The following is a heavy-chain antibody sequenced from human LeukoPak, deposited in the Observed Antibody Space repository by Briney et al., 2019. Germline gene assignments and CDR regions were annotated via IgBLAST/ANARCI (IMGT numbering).Heavy chain of an antibody. J-gene: IGHJ4*02. D-gene: IGHD5-24*01. Sequence: GGSLRLSCAASGFTFSSYGMHWVRQAPGKGLEWVSFVTRQGSTTNYADSVRGRFTISRDNSKNSLFLQMNTLKTEDTALYYCAKERDGHKDGFDYWGQGTLVTVSS. CDR2: VTRQGSTT. V-gene: IGHV3-43*01. CDR1: GFTFSSYG. CDR3: AKERDGHKDGFDY.